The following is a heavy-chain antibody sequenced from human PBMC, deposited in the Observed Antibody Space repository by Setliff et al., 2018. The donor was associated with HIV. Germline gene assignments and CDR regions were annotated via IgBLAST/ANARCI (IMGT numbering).Heavy chain of an antibody. D-gene: IGHD3-10*01. V-gene: IGHV4-59*01. J-gene: IGHJ6*03. CDR2: VSSSGTT. CDR1: GGSISTYY. Sequence: KPSETLSLTCTVSGGSISTYYWSWIRQPPGKGLEWLGYVSSSGTTNYTPSLESRLTISVDTSKNQASLRFSSLTAADTAVYFCARVVSRREDRGTWMKLWLAPYYMDVWGKGTTVTVSS. CDR3: ARVVSRREDRGTWMKLWLAPYYMDV.